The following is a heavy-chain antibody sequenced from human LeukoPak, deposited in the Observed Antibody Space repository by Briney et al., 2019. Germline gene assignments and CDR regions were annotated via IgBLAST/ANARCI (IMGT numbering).Heavy chain of an antibody. CDR3: ARDGIDGYNPYYYGMDV. J-gene: IGHJ6*02. CDR2: IIPIFGTA. Sequence: SVKVSFKASGYTFTSYYMHWVRQAPGQGLEWMGGIIPIFGTANYAQKFQGRVTITADESTSTAYMELSSLRSEDTAVYYCARDGIDGYNPYYYGMDVWGQGTTVTVSS. CDR1: GYTFTSYY. V-gene: IGHV1-69*13. D-gene: IGHD5-24*01.